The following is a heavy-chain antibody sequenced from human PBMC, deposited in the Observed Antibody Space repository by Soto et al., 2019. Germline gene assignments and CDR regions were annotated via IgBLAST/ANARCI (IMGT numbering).Heavy chain of an antibody. CDR2: IYYSGST. Sequence: SETLSLTCTVSGGSISSYYWSWIRQPPGKGLEWIGYIYYSGSTNYNPSLKSRVTLSVDTSKNQFSRKLSPVTAADTAVYYCARALRTYYYGSGSYSDPYYFDYWGQGTLVTVSS. CDR3: ARALRTYYYGSGSYSDPYYFDY. D-gene: IGHD3-10*01. CDR1: GGSISSYY. J-gene: IGHJ4*02. V-gene: IGHV4-59*01.